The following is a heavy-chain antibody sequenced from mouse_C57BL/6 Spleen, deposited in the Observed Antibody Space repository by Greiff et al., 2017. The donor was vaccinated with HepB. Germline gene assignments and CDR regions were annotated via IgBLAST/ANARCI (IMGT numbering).Heavy chain of an antibody. CDR3: ARLDYDVGWFAY. Sequence: VQLQQSGPELVKPGASVKISCKASGYAFSSSWMNWVKQRPGKGLEWIGRIYPGDGDTNYNGKFKGKATLTADKSSSTAYMQLSSLTSEDSAVYFGARLDYDVGWFAYWGQGTLFTVSA. J-gene: IGHJ3*01. D-gene: IGHD2-4*01. V-gene: IGHV1-82*01. CDR1: GYAFSSSW. CDR2: IYPGDGDT.